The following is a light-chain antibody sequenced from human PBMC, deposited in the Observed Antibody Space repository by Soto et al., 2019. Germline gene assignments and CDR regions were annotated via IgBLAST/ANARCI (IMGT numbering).Light chain of an antibody. CDR3: SSYTSSSTVV. CDR1: SSDVGKYNY. J-gene: IGLJ2*01. V-gene: IGLV2-14*01. Sequence: QSALTQPASVSGSPGQSISISCTGTSSDVGKYNYVSWYKQHSGKAPKLMIYDVSYRPSGVSNRFSGVKSGNTASLTISGLQAEDEADYYCSSYTSSSTVVFGGGTKLTVL. CDR2: DVS.